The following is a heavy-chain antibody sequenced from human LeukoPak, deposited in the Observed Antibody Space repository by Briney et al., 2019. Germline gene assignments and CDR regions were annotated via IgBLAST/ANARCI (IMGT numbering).Heavy chain of an antibody. CDR3: AREGTAGTNLNWFDP. Sequence: PSETLSLPCTVSGGSISSYYWSWIRQPPRQGLEGIGCISYSGSTNFNPSLKSRVTISVDTSKNQFSLKLSSVTAADTAVYYCAREGTAGTNLNWFDPWGQGTLVTVSS. V-gene: IGHV4-59*01. CDR1: GGSISSYY. D-gene: IGHD1-1*01. J-gene: IGHJ5*02. CDR2: ISYSGST.